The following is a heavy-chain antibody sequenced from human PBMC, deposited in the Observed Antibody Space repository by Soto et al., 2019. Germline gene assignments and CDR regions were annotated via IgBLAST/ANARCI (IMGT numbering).Heavy chain of an antibody. CDR3: AKDGRLLNDAFDI. D-gene: IGHD2-8*01. J-gene: IGHJ3*02. CDR2: ISYDGSNK. CDR1: GFTFSSYG. Sequence: GGSLRLSCAASGFTFSSYGMHWVRQAPGKGLEWVAVISYDGSNKYYADSVKGRFTISRDNSKNTLYLQMNSLRAEDTAVYYCAKDGRLLNDAFDIWGQGTMVTVS. V-gene: IGHV3-30*18.